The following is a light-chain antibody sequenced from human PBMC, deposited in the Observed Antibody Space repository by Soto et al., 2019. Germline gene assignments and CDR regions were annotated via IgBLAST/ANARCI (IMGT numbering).Light chain of an antibody. V-gene: IGKV3-15*01. Sequence: TVLTQSPGTVSLSPGERATLSCRASHSVRIDLAWYQQKPGQSPRLLXFDASTRATGIPARFSGSGSGTEFTLTISNLQSEDFAVYYCHQYNKWPPITFGQGTRLEIK. J-gene: IGKJ5*01. CDR1: HSVRID. CDR3: HQYNKWPPIT. CDR2: DAS.